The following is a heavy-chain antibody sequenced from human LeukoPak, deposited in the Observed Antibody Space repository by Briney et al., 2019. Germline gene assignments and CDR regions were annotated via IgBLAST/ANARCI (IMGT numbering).Heavy chain of an antibody. CDR2: ISGSGSTI. D-gene: IGHD5-12*01. J-gene: IGHJ4*02. CDR1: GFTFSSYE. V-gene: IGHV3-48*03. CDR3: ARLDESWLYDY. Sequence: PGGSLRLSCAASGFTFSSYEMNWVRQAPGKGLEWVSYISGSGSTIYYADSVKGRFTISRDNAKNSLYLQMNSLRAEDTAVYYCARLDESWLYDYWGQGTLVTVSS.